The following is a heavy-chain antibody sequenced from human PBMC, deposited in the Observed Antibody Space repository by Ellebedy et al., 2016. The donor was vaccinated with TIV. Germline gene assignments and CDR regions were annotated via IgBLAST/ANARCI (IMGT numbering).Heavy chain of an antibody. Sequence: SCAASGITFSSYAMSWVRQPPGKGLEWIGDIYHSGSTNYSPSLKRRVTISVDKSRNQFSLKLTSVTAADTAVYYCARGYCSGGSCGYFDYWGQGTLVTVSS. V-gene: IGHV4-4*02. CDR2: IYHSGST. CDR1: GITFSSYA. CDR3: ARGYCSGGSCGYFDY. D-gene: IGHD2-15*01. J-gene: IGHJ4*02.